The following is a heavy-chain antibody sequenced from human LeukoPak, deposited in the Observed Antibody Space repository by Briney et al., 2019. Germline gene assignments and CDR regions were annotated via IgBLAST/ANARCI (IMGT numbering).Heavy chain of an antibody. Sequence: ASVKVSCKASGYTFTSYGISWVRQAPGQGLEWMGWISAYNGNTNYAQKLQGRVTMTTDTSTSTAYMELRSLRSDDTAVYYCAGGSRLAWIQLWLLDYWGQGTLVTVSS. D-gene: IGHD5-18*01. CDR2: ISAYNGNT. J-gene: IGHJ4*02. CDR3: AGGSRLAWIQLWLLDY. V-gene: IGHV1-18*01. CDR1: GYTFTSYG.